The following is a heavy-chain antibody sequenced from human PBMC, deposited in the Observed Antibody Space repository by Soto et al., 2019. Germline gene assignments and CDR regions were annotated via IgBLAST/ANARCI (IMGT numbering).Heavy chain of an antibody. CDR2: INAGNGNT. CDR3: ARSLGVYALLT. J-gene: IGHJ5*02. Sequence: QVKLVQSGAEEKKPGASVKVSCKASGYTFTSYAMHWVRQAPGQRLEWMGWINAGNGNTKYSQKFQGRVTITRDTSASTLYPELSSLGSEPTAGYYWARSLGVYALLTWGQGTLVTVSS. V-gene: IGHV1-3*05. CDR1: GYTFTSYA. D-gene: IGHD3-9*01.